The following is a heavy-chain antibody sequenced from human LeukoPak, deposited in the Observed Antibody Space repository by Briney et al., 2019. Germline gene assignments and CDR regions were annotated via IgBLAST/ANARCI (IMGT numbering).Heavy chain of an antibody. Sequence: SETLSLTCTVSGGSISSSSYYWGWIRQPPGKGLEWVVSIYYSGSTYYNPSLKRRVTISVDTSKNQFSLKLSSVTAADTAVYYCARGRPGSSSWYRWFDPWGQGTLVTVSS. D-gene: IGHD6-13*01. CDR2: IYYSGST. CDR1: GGSISSSSYY. CDR3: ARGRPGSSSWYRWFDP. V-gene: IGHV4-39*07. J-gene: IGHJ5*02.